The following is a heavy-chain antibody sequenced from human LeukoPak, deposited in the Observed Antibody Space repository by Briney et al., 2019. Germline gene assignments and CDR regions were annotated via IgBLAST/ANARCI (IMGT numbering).Heavy chain of an antibody. J-gene: IGHJ4*02. Sequence: ASVKVSCKASGGTFTSYDINWVRQATGQGLEWMGWMNPNSGNTGYAQKFQGRVTITRNTSISTAYMELSSLRSEDTAVYYCARGRGIAAAEVDYWGQGTLVTVSS. CDR3: ARGRGIAAAEVDY. D-gene: IGHD6-13*01. CDR1: GGTFTSYD. CDR2: MNPNSGNT. V-gene: IGHV1-8*03.